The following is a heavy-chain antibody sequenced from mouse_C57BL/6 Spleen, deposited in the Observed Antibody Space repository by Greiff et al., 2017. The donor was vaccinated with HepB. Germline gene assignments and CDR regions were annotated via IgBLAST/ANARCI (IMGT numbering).Heavy chain of an antibody. V-gene: IGHV1-82*01. D-gene: IGHD1-1*01. J-gene: IGHJ2*01. CDR3: ARGDYYGRGFDY. Sequence: VQLKESGPELVKPGASVKISCKASGYAFSSSWMNWVKQRPGKGLEWIGRIYPGDGDTNYNGKFKGKATLTADKSSSTAYMQLSSLTSEDSAVYFCARGDYYGRGFDYWGQGTTLTVSS. CDR2: IYPGDGDT. CDR1: GYAFSSSW.